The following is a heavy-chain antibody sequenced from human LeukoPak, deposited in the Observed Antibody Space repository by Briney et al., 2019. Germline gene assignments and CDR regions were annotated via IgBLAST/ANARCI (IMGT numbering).Heavy chain of an antibody. Sequence: SETLSLTCTVSGGSISSSSYYWGWIRQPPGKGLEWIGSICYSGNTFYNPSLKSRVTISVDTSKNQFSLKVSSVTAADTAVYYCARRDTARGYGMDVWGQGTTVTVSS. D-gene: IGHD5-18*01. CDR3: ARRDTARGYGMDV. J-gene: IGHJ6*02. V-gene: IGHV4-39*01. CDR2: ICYSGNT. CDR1: GGSISSSSYY.